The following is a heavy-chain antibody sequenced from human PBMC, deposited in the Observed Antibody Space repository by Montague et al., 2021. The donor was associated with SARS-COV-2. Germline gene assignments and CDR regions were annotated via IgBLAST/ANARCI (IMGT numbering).Heavy chain of an antibody. CDR3: ARVYTVTYYFDY. CDR1: GGSISSGYFY. D-gene: IGHD3-16*01. CDR2: IYYGGNT. J-gene: IGHJ4*01. V-gene: IGHV4-61*01. Sequence: SETLSLTCTVSGGSISSGYFYWSWIRQHAGKGLEWIGFIYYGGNTNYNPSLKSRVTISVDTSKNQFSLKLSSVTAADTAVYYCARVYTVTYYFDYWGQGTLVTVSS.